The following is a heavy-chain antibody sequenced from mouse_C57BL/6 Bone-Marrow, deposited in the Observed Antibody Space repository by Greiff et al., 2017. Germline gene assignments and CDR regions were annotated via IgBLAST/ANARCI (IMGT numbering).Heavy chain of an antibody. Sequence: VQLQQSGAELVRPGASVTLSCKASGYTFTDYEMPWVKQTPVPGLEWIGAIDPETGGTAYNQKFKGKAKLTADQSASTAYMELRSRTSEDSAVYYWTREGVLEYRNYGAMDYWGQGTSGTVSA. V-gene: IGHV1-15*01. D-gene: IGHD2-5*01. CDR2: IDPETGGT. J-gene: IGHJ4*01. CDR1: GYTFTDYE. CDR3: TREGVLEYRNYGAMDY.